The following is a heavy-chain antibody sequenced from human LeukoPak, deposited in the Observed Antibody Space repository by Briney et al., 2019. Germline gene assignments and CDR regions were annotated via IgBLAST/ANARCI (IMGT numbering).Heavy chain of an antibody. CDR2: INPSGGST. CDR3: ANSEYRDYFDY. V-gene: IGHV1-46*01. J-gene: IGHJ4*02. Sequence: ASVKVSCKASGYTFTSYYMHWVRQAPGQGLEWMGIINPSGGSTTYARKFQDRVTMTSDTSTSTVYMELNSLRSEDTAVYYCANSEYRDYFDYWGQGTLVTVSS. D-gene: IGHD1-14*01. CDR1: GYTFTSYY.